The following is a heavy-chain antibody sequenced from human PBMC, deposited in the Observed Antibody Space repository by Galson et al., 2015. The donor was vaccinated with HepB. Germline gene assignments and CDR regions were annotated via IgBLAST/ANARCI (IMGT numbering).Heavy chain of an antibody. V-gene: IGHV3-74*01. J-gene: IGHJ5*02. CDR1: GFSLKTYW. CDR3: ARDRRYCGSTTCYSRSGFDP. D-gene: IGHD2-2*01. CDR2: INSDGTTT. Sequence: SLRLSCAAYGFSLKTYWMHWVRQAPGKGLVWVSRINSDGTTTNYADSVRGRFTISRDNAKNTLYLQMNSLRVEDTAVYYCARDRRYCGSTTCYSRSGFDPWGQGTLVTVSS.